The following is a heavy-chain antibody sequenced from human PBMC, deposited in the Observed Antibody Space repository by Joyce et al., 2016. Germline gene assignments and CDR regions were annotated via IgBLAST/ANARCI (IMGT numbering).Heavy chain of an antibody. CDR3: ATLSATEEGWFGGLLYFFDH. CDR2: IYVTGNT. CDR1: GGSISSENYY. Sequence: QLQLQESGPGLVKPSETLSLTCTVPGGSISSENYYWGWLRQPPGKGLEWIESIYVTGNTYYNPTHKSRVTLAVDGSNNQFSLRLNSVTAADTDVYFCATLSATEEGWFGGLLYFFDHWGQGTLVTVSS. D-gene: IGHD3-10*01. J-gene: IGHJ4*02. V-gene: IGHV4-39*01.